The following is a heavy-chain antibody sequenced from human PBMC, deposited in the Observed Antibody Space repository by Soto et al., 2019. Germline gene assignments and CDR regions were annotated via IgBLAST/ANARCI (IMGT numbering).Heavy chain of an antibody. V-gene: IGHV3-23*01. CDR3: AKVEYQFRGYSDY. CDR1: GFTFSSHA. J-gene: IGHJ4*02. D-gene: IGHD2-8*02. CDR2: ISGSGGST. Sequence: EVQLLESGGGLVQPGGSLRLSCAASGFTFSSHAMNWVRQAPGEGLEWVSAISGSGGSTNYADPVKGRFTISRDNSKNTLYRQMNSLRAEDTAIYYCAKVEYQFRGYSDYWGQGTLVTVSS.